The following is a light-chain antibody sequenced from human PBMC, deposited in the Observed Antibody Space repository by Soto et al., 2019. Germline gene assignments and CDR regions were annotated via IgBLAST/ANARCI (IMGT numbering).Light chain of an antibody. CDR1: SSNIGSNT. J-gene: IGLJ2*01. CDR3: AAWDDRLNGVV. Sequence: QSVLTQPPSASGTPGQRVTISCSGSSSNIGSNTVNWYQQLPGTAPKRLIYSNNQRPSGVPDLFSGSKSGTSACLAISGLQSEDEADYYCAAWDDRLNGVVFGGGTKVTVL. V-gene: IGLV1-44*01. CDR2: SNN.